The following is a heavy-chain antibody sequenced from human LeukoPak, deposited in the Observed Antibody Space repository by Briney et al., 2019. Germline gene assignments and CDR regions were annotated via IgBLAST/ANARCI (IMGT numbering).Heavy chain of an antibody. Sequence: QTGGSLRLSCAASGFTFSNYAMSWVRQAPGKGLEWVSLISDSGSSTYYADSVKGRFTISRDNSKNTLYLQMNSLRAEDTAVYYCAKGGGSRNFDYWGQGTLVTVSS. J-gene: IGHJ4*02. CDR2: ISDSGSST. V-gene: IGHV3-23*01. D-gene: IGHD1-26*01. CDR3: AKGGGSRNFDY. CDR1: GFTFSNYA.